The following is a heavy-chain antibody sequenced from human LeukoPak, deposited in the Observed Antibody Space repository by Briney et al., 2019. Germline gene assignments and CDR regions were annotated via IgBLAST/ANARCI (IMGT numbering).Heavy chain of an antibody. V-gene: IGHV4-30-2*01. J-gene: IGHJ4*02. CDR2: IYHSGST. Sequence: SETLSLTCTVSGGSISSGGYYWSWIRQPPGKGLEWVGYIYHSGSTYYNPSLKSRVTISVDRSKNQFSLKLSSVTAADTAVYYCARAERITIFGVVQDFDYWGQGTLVTVSS. CDR3: ARAERITIFGVVQDFDY. D-gene: IGHD3-3*01. CDR1: GGSISSGGYY.